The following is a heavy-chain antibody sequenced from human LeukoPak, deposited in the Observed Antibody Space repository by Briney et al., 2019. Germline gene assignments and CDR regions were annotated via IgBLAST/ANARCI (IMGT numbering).Heavy chain of an antibody. CDR1: GGSFSGYY. D-gene: IGHD3-10*01. Sequence: PSETLSLTCAVYGGSFSGYYWSWIRQPPGKGLEWIGEINHSGSTNYNPSLRSRVTIPVDTSRNQFSLKLSAVTAADTAVYYCARHFRREVLIGSAFDIWGQGTMVTVSS. J-gene: IGHJ3*02. CDR2: INHSGST. V-gene: IGHV4-34*01. CDR3: ARHFRREVLIGSAFDI.